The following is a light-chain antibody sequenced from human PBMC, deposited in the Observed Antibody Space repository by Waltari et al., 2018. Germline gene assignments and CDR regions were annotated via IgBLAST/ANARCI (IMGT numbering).Light chain of an antibody. CDR3: QHYLRLPVT. V-gene: IGKV3-20*01. CDR1: QSVSRA. CDR2: GAS. J-gene: IGKJ1*01. Sequence: EIVLTQSPGTLSLSLGERATLSCRASQSVSRALTWYHQKPGQAPRLLSYGASTRAPGIPDRFSGSGSGTDFSLTISRLEPDDFAVYYCQHYLRLPVTFGQGTTVEI.